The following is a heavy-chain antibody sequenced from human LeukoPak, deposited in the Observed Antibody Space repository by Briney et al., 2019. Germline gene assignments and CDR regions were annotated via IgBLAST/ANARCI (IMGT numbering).Heavy chain of an antibody. J-gene: IGHJ3*02. V-gene: IGHV3-20*01. D-gene: IGHD3-22*01. Sequence: AGGSLRLSCAASGFTFDDCGMSWVRQAPGKGLEWVSGINWNGGSTGYADSVKDRFTISRDNAKNSLYLQMNSLRAEDTALYHCARDYDSSGYYFVGDAFDIWGQGTMVTVSS. CDR3: ARDYDSSGYYFVGDAFDI. CDR1: GFTFDDCG. CDR2: INWNGGST.